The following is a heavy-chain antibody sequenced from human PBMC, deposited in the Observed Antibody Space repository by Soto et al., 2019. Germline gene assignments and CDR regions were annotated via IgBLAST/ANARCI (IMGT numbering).Heavy chain of an antibody. CDR3: ARESGGATATLDYYYFYMDV. D-gene: IGHD5-12*01. CDR1: EDTSTDYY. Sequence: QVQLCHLGPELKSLGPQWTAPGGSPEDTSTDYYIHWLEQPLGKGLGWMGWINPNGGVTKYAQKFQGWVSMTRDTSIRTVYMQLSRLRSDDTAVYYCARESGGATATLDYYYFYMDVWGTGTTVTVSS. V-gene: IGHV1-2*04. CDR2: INPNGGVT. J-gene: IGHJ6*03.